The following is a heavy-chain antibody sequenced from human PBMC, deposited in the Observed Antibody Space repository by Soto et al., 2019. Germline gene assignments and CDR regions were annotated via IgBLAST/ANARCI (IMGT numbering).Heavy chain of an antibody. J-gene: IGHJ4*02. D-gene: IGHD3-3*01. Sequence: SETLSLTCAVYGGSFSGYYWSWIRQPPGKGLEWIGEINHSGSTNYNPSLKSRVTISVDTSKNQFSLKPSSVTAADTAVYYCARHRSVTIFGVVTLYYFDYWGQGTLVTVSS. CDR3: ARHRSVTIFGVVTLYYFDY. CDR2: INHSGST. V-gene: IGHV4-34*01. CDR1: GGSFSGYY.